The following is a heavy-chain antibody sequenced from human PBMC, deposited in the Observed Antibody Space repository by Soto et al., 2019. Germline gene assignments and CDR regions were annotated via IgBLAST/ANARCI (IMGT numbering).Heavy chain of an antibody. CDR1: GGSISSSSFH. CDR3: ARRERAAGTDWWFDP. Sequence: SETLSLTCTVSGGSISSSSFHWGWICQPPGKGLEWIGSIYYSGSTYYSPSLKSRVTISVDTSKNQFSLKLSSVTAADTAVYYCARRERAAGTDWWFDPWGQGTLVTSPQ. V-gene: IGHV4-39*01. J-gene: IGHJ5*02. D-gene: IGHD6-13*01. CDR2: IYYSGST.